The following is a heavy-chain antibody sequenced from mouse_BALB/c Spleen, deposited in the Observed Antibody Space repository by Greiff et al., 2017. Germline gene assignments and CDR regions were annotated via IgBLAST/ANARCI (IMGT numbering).Heavy chain of an antibody. CDR2: IWAGGST. Sequence: QVQLKESGPGLVAPSQSLSITCTVSGFSLTSYGVHWVRQPPGKGLEGLGVIWAGGSTNYNSALMSRLSISKDNSKSQVFLKMNSLQTDDTAMYYCARETTVVAPYFDYWGQGTTLTVSS. CDR1: GFSLTSYG. V-gene: IGHV2-9*02. D-gene: IGHD1-1*01. CDR3: ARETTVVAPYFDY. J-gene: IGHJ2*01.